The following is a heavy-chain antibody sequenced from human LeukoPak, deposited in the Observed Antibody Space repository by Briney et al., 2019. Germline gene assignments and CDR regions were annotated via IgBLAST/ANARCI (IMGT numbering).Heavy chain of an antibody. Sequence: PSETLSLTCAVYGGSFSGYYWSWIRQPPGKGLEWIGEINHSGSTNYNPSLKSRVTISVDTSENQFSLKLSSVTAADTAVYYCAVYYDILTGYHVSDYWGQGTLVTVSS. J-gene: IGHJ4*02. D-gene: IGHD3-9*01. CDR2: INHSGST. CDR1: GGSFSGYY. V-gene: IGHV4-34*01. CDR3: AVYYDILTGYHVSDY.